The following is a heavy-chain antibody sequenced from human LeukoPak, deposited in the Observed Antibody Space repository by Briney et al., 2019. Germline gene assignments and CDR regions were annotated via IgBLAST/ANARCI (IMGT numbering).Heavy chain of an antibody. J-gene: IGHJ4*02. CDR1: GYSISSDYY. D-gene: IGHD6-13*01. CDR3: VTVPLYSSFDN. CDR2: IYHNEKT. Sequence: SETLSLTCAVSGYSISSDYYCGWVPQPPGKRLEWIGNIYHNEKTYYNPSLKSRVTLSVDTSKNQFCLRLSSVTAADTAVYYCVTVPLYSSFDNWVPGTLVTVSS. V-gene: IGHV4-38-2*01.